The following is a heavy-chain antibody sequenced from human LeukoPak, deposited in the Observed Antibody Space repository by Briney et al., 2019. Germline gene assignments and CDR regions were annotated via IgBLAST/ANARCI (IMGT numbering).Heavy chain of an antibody. J-gene: IGHJ4*02. CDR2: ISSSSSYI. V-gene: IGHV3-21*01. CDR3: ARGGTKPEVFDY. Sequence: RPGGSLRLSCAASGFTFSSYSMNWVRQAPGKGLEWVSSISSSSSYIYYADSVKGRFTISRDNSKNTLYLQMNSLRAEDTAVYYCARGGTKPEVFDYWGQGTLVTVSS. CDR1: GFTFSSYS.